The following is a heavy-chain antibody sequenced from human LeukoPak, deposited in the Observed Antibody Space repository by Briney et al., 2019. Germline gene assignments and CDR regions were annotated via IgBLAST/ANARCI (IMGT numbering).Heavy chain of an antibody. D-gene: IGHD3-22*01. Sequence: SGGSLRLSCAAPGFTFSSYAMSWVRQAPGKGLEWVSAISGSGGSTYYADSVKGRFTISRDNSKNTLYLQMNSLRAEDTAVYYCAKDRNYYDSSGYPDYWGQGTLVTVSS. CDR1: GFTFSSYA. CDR2: ISGSGGST. CDR3: AKDRNYYDSSGYPDY. V-gene: IGHV3-23*01. J-gene: IGHJ4*02.